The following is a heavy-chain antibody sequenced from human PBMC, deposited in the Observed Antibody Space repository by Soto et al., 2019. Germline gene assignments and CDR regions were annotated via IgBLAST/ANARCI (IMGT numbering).Heavy chain of an antibody. Sequence: EVQLVESGGGLVKSGESLRLSCVASGFTFRNTWMTWVRQAPGKGLEWVGRIRSKANSYATAYAASVKGRFTISRDDSKNTAYLQMNSLKTEDTAVYYCTRLSDYGGKPFDYWGQGTLVTVSS. J-gene: IGHJ4*02. V-gene: IGHV3-73*01. CDR2: IRSKANSYAT. CDR3: TRLSDYGGKPFDY. CDR1: GFTFRNTW. D-gene: IGHD4-17*01.